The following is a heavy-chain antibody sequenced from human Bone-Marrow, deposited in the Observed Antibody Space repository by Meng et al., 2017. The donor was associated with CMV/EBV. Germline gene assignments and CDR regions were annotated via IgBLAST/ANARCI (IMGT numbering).Heavy chain of an antibody. Sequence: GESLKISCAASGFTFSSYSMNWVRQAPGKGLEWVSYISSSSSTIYYADSVKGRFTISRDNAKNSLYLQMNSLRAEDTAVYYCASPAFWGQGTRVTVSS. D-gene: IGHD3-3*02. CDR1: GFTFSSYS. CDR3: ASPAF. J-gene: IGHJ4*02. V-gene: IGHV3-48*04. CDR2: ISSSSSTI.